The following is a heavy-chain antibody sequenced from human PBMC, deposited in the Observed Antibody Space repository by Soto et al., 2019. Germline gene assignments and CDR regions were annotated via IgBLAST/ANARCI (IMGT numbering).Heavy chain of an antibody. D-gene: IGHD3-10*01. V-gene: IGHV3-23*01. Sequence: GGSLRLSCAASGFTFSSYAMSWVRQAPGKGLEWVSAISGSGGSAYYADSVKGRFTISRDNSKNTLYLQMNSLRAEDTAVYYCAKDPYYYGSGSYYPLDYWGQGTLVTVSS. CDR1: GFTFSSYA. J-gene: IGHJ4*02. CDR3: AKDPYYYGSGSYYPLDY. CDR2: ISGSGGSA.